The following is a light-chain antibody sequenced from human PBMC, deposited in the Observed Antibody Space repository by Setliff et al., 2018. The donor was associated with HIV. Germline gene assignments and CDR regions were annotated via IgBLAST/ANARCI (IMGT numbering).Light chain of an antibody. CDR2: DVS. Sequence: QSVLAQPASVSGSPGQSITISCTGTSSDVGTYNAVYWYQQHPGKAPKLMIYDVSNRPSGVSNRFSGSKSGKTASLTISGLQAEDEAEYYCSSYTTSNSLVFGRGTKGTVL. V-gene: IGLV2-14*01. CDR1: SSDVGTYNA. J-gene: IGLJ3*02. CDR3: SSYTTSNSLV.